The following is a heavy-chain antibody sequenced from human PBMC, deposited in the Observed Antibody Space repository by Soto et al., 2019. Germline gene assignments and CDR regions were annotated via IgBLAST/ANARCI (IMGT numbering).Heavy chain of an antibody. V-gene: IGHV4-31*03. CDR1: GGSISGGGYY. CDR3: ASKPNTVAGNYLDY. Sequence: PSETLSLTCTVSGGSISGGGYYWSWIRQHPGKGLEWIGYIYYSGSTYYNPSLKSRVTISVDTSKNQFSLKLSSVTAADTAVYYCASKPNTVAGNYLDYWGQGTLVTVSS. J-gene: IGHJ4*02. CDR2: IYYSGST. D-gene: IGHD6-19*01.